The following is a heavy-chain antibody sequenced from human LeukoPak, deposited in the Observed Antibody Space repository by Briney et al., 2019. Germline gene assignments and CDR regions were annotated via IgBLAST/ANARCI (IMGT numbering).Heavy chain of an antibody. CDR3: ARGVRIAAASNWFDP. CDR1: GGSFSGYY. CDR2: INHSGST. D-gene: IGHD6-13*01. V-gene: IGHV4-34*01. J-gene: IGHJ5*02. Sequence: PSETLSLTCAVYGGSFSGYYWSWIRQPPGKGLEWIGEINHSGSTNYNPSLKSRVTISVDTSKNQLSLKLSSVTAAVTAVYYCARGVRIAAASNWFDPWGQGTLVTVSS.